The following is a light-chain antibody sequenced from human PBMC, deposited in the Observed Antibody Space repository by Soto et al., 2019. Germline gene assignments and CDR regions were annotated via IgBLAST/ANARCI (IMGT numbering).Light chain of an antibody. CDR3: QKYYSDPLT. Sequence: DIQMTQSPSSLSASVGDRVTITCRASQGISNFLAWYQQKPGKVPKLLIFTASTLQSGVPPRFSGSGSGTDFTLTISSLQPEDVATYCCQKYYSDPLTFGGGTKVEIK. CDR1: QGISNF. V-gene: IGKV1-27*01. CDR2: TAS. J-gene: IGKJ4*01.